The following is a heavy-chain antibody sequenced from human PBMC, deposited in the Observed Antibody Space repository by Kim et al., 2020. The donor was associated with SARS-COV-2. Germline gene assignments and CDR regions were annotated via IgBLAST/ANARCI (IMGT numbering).Heavy chain of an antibody. CDR1: GFTFSSYS. CDR2: ISRSSSYI. D-gene: IGHD3-16*02. Sequence: GGSLRLSCAASGFTFSSYSMNWVRQAPGKGLEWVSSISRSSSYIYYADSVKGRFTISRDNAKNSLYLQMNSLRAEDTAVYYCARDDYVWGSYRSSAFDIWGQGTMVTVSS. CDR3: ARDDYVWGSYRSSAFDI. V-gene: IGHV3-21*01. J-gene: IGHJ3*02.